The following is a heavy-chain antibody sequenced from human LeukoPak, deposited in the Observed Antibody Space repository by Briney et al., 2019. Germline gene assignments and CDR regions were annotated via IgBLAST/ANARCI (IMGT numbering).Heavy chain of an antibody. CDR1: GYTFTSYG. CDR2: ISAYNGNT. CDR3: ARRYYDILTGYPMGGYFDY. J-gene: IGHJ4*02. D-gene: IGHD3-9*01. V-gene: IGHV1-18*01. Sequence: ASAKVSCKASGYTFTSYGISWVRQAPGQGLEWMGWISAYNGNTNYAQKLQGRVTMTTDTSTSTAYMELRSLRSDDTAVYYCARRYYDILTGYPMGGYFDYWGQGTLVTVSS.